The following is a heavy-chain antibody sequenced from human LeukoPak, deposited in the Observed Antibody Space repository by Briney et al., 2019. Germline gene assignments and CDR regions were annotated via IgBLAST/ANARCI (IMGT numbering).Heavy chain of an antibody. V-gene: IGHV3-30*18. CDR3: AKDQSDYAGYYFDY. Sequence: GRSLRLSCAASGFTFSSYGMHWVRQGPGKGKEWVAIISYDGSNKFYADSVKGRFTISRDNSKNTLFLQMDSLRAEDTAVYYCAKDQSDYAGYYFDYWGQGTLVTVSS. CDR1: GFTFSSYG. J-gene: IGHJ4*02. D-gene: IGHD4-17*01. CDR2: ISYDGSNK.